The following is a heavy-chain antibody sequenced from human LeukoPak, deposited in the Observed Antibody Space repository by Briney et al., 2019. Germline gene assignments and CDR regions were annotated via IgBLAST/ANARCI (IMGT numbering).Heavy chain of an antibody. CDR3: ARGSNYYGSGNYYAFDP. J-gene: IGHJ5*02. Sequence: ASVKVSCKASGGTFSSYAISWVRLAPGQGLEWMGWITSYNGNTNYANKLQSRVTMTTDTSTRTAYIELRSLRSDDPPVYYCARGSNYYGSGNYYAFDPWGQGTLVTVSS. CDR1: GGTFSSYA. CDR2: ITSYNGNT. D-gene: IGHD3-10*01. V-gene: IGHV1-18*01.